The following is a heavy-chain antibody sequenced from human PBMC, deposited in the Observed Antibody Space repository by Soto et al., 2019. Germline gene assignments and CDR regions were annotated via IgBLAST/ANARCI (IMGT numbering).Heavy chain of an antibody. D-gene: IGHD1-1*01. CDR3: ARGLKQLGHFDY. V-gene: IGHV4-4*07. J-gene: IGHJ4*02. Sequence: PSETLSLTCTVSGVSIRSFYWSWIRQPAGKGLEWIGRIFIGGTTNYNPSLKSRVTMSLDTSKNQFSLKLTSVTAADTAVYFCARGLKQLGHFDYWGRGTLVTVSS. CDR1: GVSIRSFY. CDR2: IFIGGTT.